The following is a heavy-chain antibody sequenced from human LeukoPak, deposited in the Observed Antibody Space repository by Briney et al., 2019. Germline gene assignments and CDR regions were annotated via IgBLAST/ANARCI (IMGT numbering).Heavy chain of an antibody. CDR3: ARFGYDSGLDY. V-gene: IGHV3-7*04. J-gene: IGHJ4*02. D-gene: IGHD6-19*01. CDR1: GFTFNYW. Sequence: PGGSLRLSCAGSGFTFNYWMTWVRRAPGKGLEWVANIKHDGSEKYYVDSVKGRFTISRDNAKNSLYLQMNSLRVEDTALYYCARFGYDSGLDYWGQGTLVTVSS. CDR2: IKHDGSEK.